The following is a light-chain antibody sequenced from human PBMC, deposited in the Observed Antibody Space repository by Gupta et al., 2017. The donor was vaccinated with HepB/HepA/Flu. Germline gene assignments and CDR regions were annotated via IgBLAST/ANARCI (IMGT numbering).Light chain of an antibody. Sequence: DIQLTHPPSPLSASLGATVPITCRASQSFNYWLAWYQQKPGEAPKLLIHKASTLESGVPSRFSGRGSGTEFTLTISSLQPDDFATYYCKQYNTFFRTFGQGTKVEIK. CDR1: QSFNYW. CDR2: KAS. J-gene: IGKJ1*01. CDR3: KQYNTFFRT. V-gene: IGKV1-5*03.